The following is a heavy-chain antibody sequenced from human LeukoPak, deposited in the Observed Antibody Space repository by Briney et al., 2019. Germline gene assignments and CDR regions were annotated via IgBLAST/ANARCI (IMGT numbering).Heavy chain of an antibody. Sequence: SQTLSLTCAISGDSVSSNSAAWNWIRQSPSRGLEWLGRTYYRSKWYNDYAVSVKSQITINPDTSKNQFSLQLNSVTPEDTAVYYCARDSLYIDGYNYSYYYYYMDVWGKGTTVTISS. CDR3: ARDSLYIDGYNYSYYYYYMDV. J-gene: IGHJ6*03. D-gene: IGHD5-24*01. CDR1: GDSVSSNSAA. CDR2: TYYRSKWYN. V-gene: IGHV6-1*01.